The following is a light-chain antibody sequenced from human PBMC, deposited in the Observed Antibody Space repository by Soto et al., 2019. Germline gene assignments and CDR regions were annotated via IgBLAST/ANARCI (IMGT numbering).Light chain of an antibody. CDR2: GAS. CDR1: QSVSSSY. CDR3: QQYGSSPYA. Sequence: EIVLTQSPGTLSLPPGERATLSCRASQSVSSSYLAWYQRKPGQAPRLLIYGASSRATGIPDRFSGSGSGTDFTLTISRMEPEDFAVYYCQQYGSSPYAFGQGTKVDIK. J-gene: IGKJ2*01. V-gene: IGKV3-20*01.